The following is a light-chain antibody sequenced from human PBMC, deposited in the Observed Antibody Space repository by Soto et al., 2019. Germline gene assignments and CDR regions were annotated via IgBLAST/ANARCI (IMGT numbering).Light chain of an antibody. CDR3: YSAADNKRV. V-gene: IGLV3-27*01. Sequence: SYELTQPSAVSLSPGQTARITCSGDVLAKKYARWFQQKPGQAPVLVIYKDSERPSGIPERFSGSSSGTTVTLTISGAQVEDEADYYCYSAADNKRVFGGGTKLTVL. CDR1: VLAKKY. J-gene: IGLJ2*01. CDR2: KDS.